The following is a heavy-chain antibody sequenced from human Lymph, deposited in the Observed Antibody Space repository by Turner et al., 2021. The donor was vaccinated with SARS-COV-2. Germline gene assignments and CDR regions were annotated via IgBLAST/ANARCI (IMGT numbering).Heavy chain of an antibody. D-gene: IGHD5-18*01. CDR3: ARQGWLRGYFDY. V-gene: IGHV4-39*01. J-gene: IGHJ4*02. CDR1: GGSVTSSSYY. Sequence: QVQLQESGPGLVKPSETLSPPCTVAGGSVTSSSYYWGWIRQPPGKGLEWIGNIYSSGSTYYNPSLKNRVTISVDTSKNQFSLKLSSVTAADTAVYYCARQGWLRGYFDYWSQGTLVTVSS. CDR2: IYSSGST.